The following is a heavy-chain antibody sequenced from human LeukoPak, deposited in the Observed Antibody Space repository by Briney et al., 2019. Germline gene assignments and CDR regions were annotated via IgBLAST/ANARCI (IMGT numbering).Heavy chain of an antibody. CDR1: GFTFSNYW. J-gene: IGHJ6*02. D-gene: IGHD3-3*01. CDR2: INSDGSST. Sequence: PGGSLRLSCAASGFTFSNYWMHWVRQAPGKGLVWVSRINSDGSSTSYADSVKGRFTISRDNAKNTLYLQMNSLRAEDTAVYYCARDYDFWSGYPGGRYYGMDVWGQGTTVTVSS. CDR3: ARDYDFWSGYPGGRYYGMDV. V-gene: IGHV3-74*01.